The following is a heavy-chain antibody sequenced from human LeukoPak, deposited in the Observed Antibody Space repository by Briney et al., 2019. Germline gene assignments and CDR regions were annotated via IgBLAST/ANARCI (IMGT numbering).Heavy chain of an antibody. CDR1: GGSISSGSYY. D-gene: IGHD2-21*02. J-gene: IGHJ6*03. V-gene: IGHV4-61*02. CDR3: AREGLSYCGSDCYPYYYYYYMDV. Sequence: SETLSLTCTVSGGSISSGSYYWSWIRQPAGKGLEWIGRIYTSGSTNYNPSLKSRVTISVDTSKNHFSLKLSSVTAADTAVYYCAREGLSYCGSDCYPYYYYYYMDVWGKGTTVTISS. CDR2: IYTSGST.